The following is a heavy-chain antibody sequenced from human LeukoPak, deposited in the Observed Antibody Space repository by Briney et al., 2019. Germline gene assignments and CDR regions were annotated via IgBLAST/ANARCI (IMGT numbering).Heavy chain of an antibody. Sequence: GGSLRLSCAASEFTFSSYSMSWVRQAPGKGLEWVSSISSSSSYIDYADSVKGRFTISRDNAKNSLYLQMNSLGAEDTAVYYCARDSSSITAVEFDYWGQGTLVTVPS. CDR1: EFTFSSYS. D-gene: IGHD6-25*01. J-gene: IGHJ4*02. CDR2: ISSSSSYI. V-gene: IGHV3-21*01. CDR3: ARDSSSITAVEFDY.